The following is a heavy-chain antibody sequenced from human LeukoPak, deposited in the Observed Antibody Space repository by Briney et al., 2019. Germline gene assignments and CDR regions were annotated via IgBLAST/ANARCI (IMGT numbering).Heavy chain of an antibody. D-gene: IGHD2-15*01. CDR3: VRAYCSGGSCYPPFDY. Sequence: GGSLRLSCAASGFTFSSYYMNWVRQAPGKGLEWVSSISSSSSYICYADSVKGRFTISRDTAKNSLYLQMNSLRAEDTAVYYCVRAYCSGGSCYPPFDYWGQGTLVTVSS. V-gene: IGHV3-21*01. CDR2: ISSSSSYI. CDR1: GFTFSSYY. J-gene: IGHJ4*02.